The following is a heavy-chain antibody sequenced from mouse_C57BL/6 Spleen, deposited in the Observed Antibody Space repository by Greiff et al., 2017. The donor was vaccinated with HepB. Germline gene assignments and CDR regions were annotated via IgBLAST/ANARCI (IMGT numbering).Heavy chain of an antibody. CDR2: ISDGGSYT. CDR1: GFTFSSYA. J-gene: IGHJ2*01. CDR3: ARDRGTTVVTFDY. D-gene: IGHD1-1*01. V-gene: IGHV5-4*01. Sequence: EVQLVESGGGLVKPGGSLKLSCAASGFTFSSYAMSWVRQTPEKRLEWVATISDGGSYTYYPDNVKGRFTISRDNAKNNLYLQMSHLKSEDTAMYYCARDRGTTVVTFDYWGQGTTLTVSS.